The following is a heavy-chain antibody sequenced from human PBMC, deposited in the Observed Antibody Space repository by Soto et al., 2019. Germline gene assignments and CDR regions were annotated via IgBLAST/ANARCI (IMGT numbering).Heavy chain of an antibody. V-gene: IGHV3-23*01. D-gene: IGHD5-18*01. CDR1: GFTFSSYA. Sequence: EVQLLESGGGLVQPGGSLRLSCAASGFTFSSYAMSWVRQAPGKGLEWVSAISGSGGSTYYADSVKGRFTISRDNSKNTLCLQMKSLRAEDTDVCYCANSRGRPSYGYHYFDYWGQGTLVNVSS. CDR2: ISGSGGST. CDR3: ANSRGRPSYGYHYFDY. J-gene: IGHJ4*02.